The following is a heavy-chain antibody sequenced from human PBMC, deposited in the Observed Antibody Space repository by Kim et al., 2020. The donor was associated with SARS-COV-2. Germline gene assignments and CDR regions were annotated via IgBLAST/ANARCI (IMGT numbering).Heavy chain of an antibody. D-gene: IGHD3-10*01. CDR3: AGHLDYYGPGWFDY. Sequence: SETLSLTCTVSGGSISSSSYYWGWIRQPPGKGLEWIGSIYYSGSTYYNPSLKSRVTISVHTSKTQFSLKLSSVTAADTAVYYCAGHLDYYGPGWFDYWGQGNLVSVSS. V-gene: IGHV4-39*01. J-gene: IGHJ4*02. CDR2: IYYSGST. CDR1: GGSISSSSYY.